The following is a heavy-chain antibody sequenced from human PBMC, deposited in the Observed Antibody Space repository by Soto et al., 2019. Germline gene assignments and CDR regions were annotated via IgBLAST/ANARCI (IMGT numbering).Heavy chain of an antibody. V-gene: IGHV3-33*01. CDR1: GFTFSSYG. CDR2: IWYDGSNK. J-gene: IGHJ3*02. Sequence: GGSLRLSCAASGFTFSSYGIHWVRQAPGKGLEWVAVIWYDGSNKYYADSVKGRFTISRDNSKNTLYLQTNSLRAEDTAVYYCARGLLVAFDIWGQGTMVTVSS. D-gene: IGHD2-15*01. CDR3: ARGLLVAFDI.